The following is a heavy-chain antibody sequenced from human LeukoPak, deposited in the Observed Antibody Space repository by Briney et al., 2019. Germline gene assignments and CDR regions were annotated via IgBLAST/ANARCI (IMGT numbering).Heavy chain of an antibody. D-gene: IGHD3-16*01. CDR3: WGSIDNNYYYYMDV. V-gene: IGHV3-21*01. Sequence: PGGSLRLSCAASGFTFSGYSMNWVRQAPGKGLEWVSSISSSSSYIYYADSVKGRFTISRDNAKNSLYLQMNSLRAEDTVVYYCWGSIDNNYYYYMDVWGKGTTVTISS. CDR1: GFTFSGYS. J-gene: IGHJ6*03. CDR2: ISSSSSYI.